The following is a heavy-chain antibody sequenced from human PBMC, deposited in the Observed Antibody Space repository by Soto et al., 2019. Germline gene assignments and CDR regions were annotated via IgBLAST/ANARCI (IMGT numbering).Heavy chain of an antibody. CDR2: ISYDGSNK. D-gene: IGHD3-10*01. Sequence: QVQLVESGGGVVQPGRSLRLSCAASGFTFSSYGMHWVRQAPGKGLEWVAVISYDGSNKYYADSVKGRFTISRDNSKNTLYLQMNSLRAEDTAVYYCAKDGLWFGDIAYWGQGTLVTVSS. V-gene: IGHV3-30*18. CDR1: GFTFSSYG. J-gene: IGHJ4*02. CDR3: AKDGLWFGDIAY.